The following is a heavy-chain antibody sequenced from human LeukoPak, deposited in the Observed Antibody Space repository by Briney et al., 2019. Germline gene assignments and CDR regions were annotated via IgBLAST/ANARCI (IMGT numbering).Heavy chain of an antibody. CDR2: IYYSGNS. J-gene: IGHJ4*02. V-gene: IGHV4-39*01. D-gene: IGHD3-10*01. CDR3: ARLSYGSGSHYNLYFDF. Sequence: NPSETLSLTCTVSGGSISSGSHYWGWIRQPPGKELEWIGNIYYSGNSYYNPSLKSRVTISVDASKNQFSLNLSSVTAADTAVYYCARLSYGSGSHYNLYFDFWGQGTLVTVSA. CDR1: GGSISSGSHY.